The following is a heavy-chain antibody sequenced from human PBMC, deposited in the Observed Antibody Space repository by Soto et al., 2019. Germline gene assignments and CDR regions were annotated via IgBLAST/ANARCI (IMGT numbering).Heavy chain of an antibody. CDR3: ARQIYDSDTGPNFQYHFDS. Sequence: GESLKISCKGSGYSFAGYWITWVRQKPGKSLEWMGRIDPSDSQTYYSPSFRGHVTISVTKSITTVFLQWSSLRASDTAMYYCARQIYDSDTGPNFQYHFDSWGQGTPVTVSS. CDR1: GYSFAGYW. CDR2: IDPSDSQT. V-gene: IGHV5-10-1*01. D-gene: IGHD3-22*01. J-gene: IGHJ4*02.